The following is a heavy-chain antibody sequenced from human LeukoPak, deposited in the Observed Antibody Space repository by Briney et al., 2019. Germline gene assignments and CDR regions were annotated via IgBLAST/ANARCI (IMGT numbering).Heavy chain of an antibody. CDR3: AADSSGWSDDSLDI. Sequence: ASVKVSCKASGYTFTDYYIHWVRQAPGQGLEWMGWINPNSGGTNYVQEFQGRVTMARDTSISTAYMELTSLKSDDTAVYFCAADSSGWSDDSLDIWGQGTMVTVSS. CDR1: GYTFTDYY. CDR2: INPNSGGT. J-gene: IGHJ3*02. D-gene: IGHD6-19*01. V-gene: IGHV1-2*02.